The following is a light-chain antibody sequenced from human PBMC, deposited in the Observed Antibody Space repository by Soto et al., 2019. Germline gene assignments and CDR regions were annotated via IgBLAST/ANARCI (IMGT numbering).Light chain of an antibody. CDR2: EVS. CDR1: SSDVGGYNY. J-gene: IGLJ1*01. V-gene: IGLV2-14*01. Sequence: QSVLTQPASVSGSPGQWITISCTGTSSDVGGYNYVSWYQQHPGKAPKLMIYEVSNRPSGVSNRFSGSKSGNTASLTISGLQAEDEADYYCSSYTSSSTYVFGTGTKV. CDR3: SSYTSSSTYV.